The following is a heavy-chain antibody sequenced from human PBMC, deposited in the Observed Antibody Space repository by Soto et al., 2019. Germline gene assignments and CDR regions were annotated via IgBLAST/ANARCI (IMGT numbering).Heavy chain of an antibody. J-gene: IGHJ4*02. CDR3: AKSTSGSGSYYSAADY. CDR1: GFTFSSYA. D-gene: IGHD3-10*01. V-gene: IGHV3-23*01. CDR2: ISGSGGST. Sequence: GGSLRLSCAASGFTFSSYAMSWVRQAPGKGLQWVSGISGSGGSTNYADSVKGRFTTSRDNSNNTLYLQINSLRAEDTAIYHCAKSTSGSGSYYSAADYWGQGTLVTVSS.